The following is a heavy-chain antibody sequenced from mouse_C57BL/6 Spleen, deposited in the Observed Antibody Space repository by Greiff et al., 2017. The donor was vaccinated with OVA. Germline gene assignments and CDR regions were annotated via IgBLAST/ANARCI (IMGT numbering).Heavy chain of an antibody. J-gene: IGHJ2*01. CDR2: INPNNGGT. Sequence: DVQLQESGPELVKPGASVKMSCKASGYTFTDYNMHWVKQSHGKSLEWIGYINPNNGGTSYNQKFKGKATLTVNKSSSTAYMELRSLTSEDSAVYYCARWEYYYGNPDYWGRGTTLTVSS. V-gene: IGHV1-22*01. D-gene: IGHD2-1*01. CDR3: ARWEYYYGNPDY. CDR1: GYTFTDYN.